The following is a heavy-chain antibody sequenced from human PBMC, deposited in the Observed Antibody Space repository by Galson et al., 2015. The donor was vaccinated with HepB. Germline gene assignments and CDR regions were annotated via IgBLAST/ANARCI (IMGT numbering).Heavy chain of an antibody. D-gene: IGHD3-10*01. J-gene: IGHJ4*02. CDR2: ISYDGRNQ. CDR1: GFTFRTFA. CDR3: ARVFRGNDY. V-gene: IGHV3-30*04. Sequence: SLRLSCAASGFTFRTFAMHWVRQAPGKGLEWVAVISYDGRNQYYADSVKGRITISRDDAKNSLYLQMNSLRAEDTAVYYCARVFRGNDYWGQGTLVTVSS.